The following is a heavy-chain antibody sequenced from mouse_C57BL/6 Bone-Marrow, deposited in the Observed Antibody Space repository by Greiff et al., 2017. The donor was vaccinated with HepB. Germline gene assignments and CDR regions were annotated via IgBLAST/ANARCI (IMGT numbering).Heavy chain of an antibody. CDR1: GYTFTSYW. D-gene: IGHD1-1*01. J-gene: IGHJ2*01. CDR2: IYPGSGST. Sequence: QVQLKQPGAELVKPGASVKMSCKASGYTFTSYWITWVKQRPGQGLEWIGDIYPGSGSTIYNEKFKSKATLTVDTSSSTAYMQLSSLTSEDSAVYYCARRGYGSSYDYFDYWGQGTTLTVSS. V-gene: IGHV1-55*01. CDR3: ARRGYGSSYDYFDY.